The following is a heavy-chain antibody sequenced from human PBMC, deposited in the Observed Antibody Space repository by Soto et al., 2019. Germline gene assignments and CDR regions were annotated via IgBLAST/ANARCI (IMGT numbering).Heavy chain of an antibody. D-gene: IGHD6-6*01. Sequence: ASVKVSCKASGYTFTSYDINWVRQATGQGLEWMGWMNPNSGNTGCAQKFQGRVTMTRNTSISTAYMELSSLRTEDTAVYYCARARPHWSYSSSRGGLYYYYGMDVWGQGTTVTVSS. CDR1: GYTFTSYD. V-gene: IGHV1-8*01. CDR2: MNPNSGNT. J-gene: IGHJ6*02. CDR3: ARARPHWSYSSSRGGLYYYYGMDV.